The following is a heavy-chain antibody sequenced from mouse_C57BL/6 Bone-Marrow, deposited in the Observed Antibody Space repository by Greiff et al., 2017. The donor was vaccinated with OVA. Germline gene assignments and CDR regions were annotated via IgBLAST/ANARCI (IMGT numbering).Heavy chain of an antibody. CDR2: VDPANGNT. D-gene: IGHD1-1*02. CDR1: GFNIKDIY. Sequence: EVQLVESGAELVKPGASVKLSCTASGFNIKDIYMHWVKQRPEQGLEWIGRVDPANGNTDYDPKFQDKATITADTSSNTAYLQLSSLTSEDSAVYYCARLGGYYDGYWGQGTTLTVSS. J-gene: IGHJ2*01. CDR3: ARLGGYYDGY. V-gene: IGHV14-3*02.